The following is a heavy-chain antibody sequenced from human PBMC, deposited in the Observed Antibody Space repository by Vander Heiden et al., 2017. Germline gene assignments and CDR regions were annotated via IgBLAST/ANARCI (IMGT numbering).Heavy chain of an antibody. J-gene: IGHJ4*02. CDR3: ARCEGGNKGCGFDY. Sequence: QVQLQESGLGLVKPSETLSLTCTVSGGCISSYYWSWFRQPPGKGLEWIGYMYYGGSTNYNPSLKSRVTISVDTSKNQFSLKLSSVTAADTAVYYCARCEGGNKGCGFDYWGQGSLVTVSS. CDR2: MYYGGST. V-gene: IGHV4-59*01. D-gene: IGHD2-15*01. CDR1: GGCISSYY.